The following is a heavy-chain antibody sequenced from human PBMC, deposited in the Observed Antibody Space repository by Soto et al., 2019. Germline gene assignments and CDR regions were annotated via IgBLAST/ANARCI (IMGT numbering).Heavy chain of an antibody. V-gene: IGHV4-34*01. J-gene: IGHJ6*02. CDR2: INHSGST. CDR1: GGTFSGYY. D-gene: IGHD2-15*01. CDR3: ARHLTYCSAGSCYSDFPYSGMDV. Sequence: SETLSLTCAVYGGTFSGYYWTWIRQPPGTGLEWIGEINHSGSTNYNPSLKSRVTISVDTSKNQFSLKLSSVTAADTAVYYCARHLTYCSAGSCYSDFPYSGMDVWGQGTTVTVSS.